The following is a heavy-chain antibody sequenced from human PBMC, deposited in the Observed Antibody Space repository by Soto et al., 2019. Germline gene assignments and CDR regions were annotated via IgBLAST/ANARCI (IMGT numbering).Heavy chain of an antibody. CDR3: ARADPTGTAPDY. CDR2: IYHSGST. D-gene: IGHD1-1*01. Sequence: SETLSLTCAVSGGSISSGGYSWSWIRQPPGKGLEWIGYIYHSGSTYYNPSLKSRVTISVDRSKNQFSLKLSSVTAADTAVYYCARADPTGTAPDYWGQGTRGTVPQ. J-gene: IGHJ4*02. V-gene: IGHV4-30-2*01. CDR1: GGSISSGGYS.